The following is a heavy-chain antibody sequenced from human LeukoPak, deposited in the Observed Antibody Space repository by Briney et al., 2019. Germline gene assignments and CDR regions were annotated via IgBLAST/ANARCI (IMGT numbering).Heavy chain of an antibody. J-gene: IGHJ4*02. Sequence: ASVKVSCKASGYTFTSYGISWVRQAPGQGLEWMGWISAYNGNTNYAQKLQGRVTMTTDTSTSTAYMELKSLRSDDTAVFYCAADRAYQLLLRYWGQGTLVTVSS. CDR3: AADRAYQLLLRY. CDR2: ISAYNGNT. D-gene: IGHD2-2*01. CDR1: GYTFTSYG. V-gene: IGHV1-18*01.